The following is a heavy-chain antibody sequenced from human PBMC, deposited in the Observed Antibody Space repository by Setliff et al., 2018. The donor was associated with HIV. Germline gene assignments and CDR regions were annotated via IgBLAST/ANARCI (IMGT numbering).Heavy chain of an antibody. CDR3: ARDSDYYDSSGRHIRLFDY. Sequence: PSETLSLTCAVYGGSFSGYYWSWIRQPPGKGLEWIGSIYYSGSTNYNPSLKSRVTISVDTSKNQFSLKLSSVTATDTAVYYCARDSDYYDSSGRHIRLFDYWGQGTLVTVSS. J-gene: IGHJ4*02. CDR2: IYYSGST. D-gene: IGHD3-22*01. V-gene: IGHV4-59*01. CDR1: GGSFSGYY.